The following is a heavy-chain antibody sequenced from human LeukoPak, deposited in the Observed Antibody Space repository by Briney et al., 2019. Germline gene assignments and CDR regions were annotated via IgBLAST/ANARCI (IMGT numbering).Heavy chain of an antibody. CDR2: IYYSGST. V-gene: IGHV4-39*01. J-gene: IGHJ4*02. Sequence: SETLSLTCTVSGGSISSSSYYWGWIRQPPGKGLEWIGSIYYSGSTYYNPSLKSRVTISVDTSKNQFSLKLSSVTAADTAVCYCATFRHYGGNYWGQGTLVTVSS. D-gene: IGHD4-23*01. CDR1: GGSISSSSYY. CDR3: ATFRHYGGNY.